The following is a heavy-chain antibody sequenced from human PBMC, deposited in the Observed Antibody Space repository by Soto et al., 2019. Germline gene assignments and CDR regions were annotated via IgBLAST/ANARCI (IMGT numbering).Heavy chain of an antibody. D-gene: IGHD3-10*01. CDR1: GFTFSSYG. CDR3: AKVNPEYYYGSAIDY. CDR2: ISYDGSNK. Sequence: PGGSLRFSCAASGFTFSSYGMHWVRQAPGKGLEWVAVISYDGSNKYYADSVKGRFTISRDNSKNTLYLQMNSLRAEDTAVYYCAKVNPEYYYGSAIDYWGQGTLVTVYS. J-gene: IGHJ4*02. V-gene: IGHV3-30*18.